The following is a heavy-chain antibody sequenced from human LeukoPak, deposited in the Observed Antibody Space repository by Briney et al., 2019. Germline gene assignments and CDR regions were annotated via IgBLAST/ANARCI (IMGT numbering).Heavy chain of an antibody. J-gene: IGHJ2*01. Sequence: TLSLTCPLASRSIGSGSYYWSWIRQPAGKGLDWIGRIYTSESTNYNPSLKSRVTISVDTSKNQFSLKLSSVTAADTAVYYCARATYYYDSSGYWYFDLWGRGTLVTVSS. CDR1: SRSIGSGSYY. CDR3: ARATYYYDSSGYWYFDL. D-gene: IGHD3-22*01. V-gene: IGHV4-61*02. CDR2: IYTSEST.